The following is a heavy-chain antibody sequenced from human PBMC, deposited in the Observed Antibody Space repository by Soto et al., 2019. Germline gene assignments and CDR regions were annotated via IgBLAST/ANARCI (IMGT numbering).Heavy chain of an antibody. CDR3: ARDDSTRMVRGVSR. CDR1: GFTFSIYW. Sequence: PVGSLRLSCAASGFTFSIYWMTWVRQAPGKGLEWVSSVSGGGDMTYYADSVRGRFTISRDNSKNTLYLQMNRLRAEDTAVYYCARDDSTRMVRGVSRWGQGTLVTVSS. D-gene: IGHD3-10*01. CDR2: VSGGGDMT. J-gene: IGHJ3*01. V-gene: IGHV3-23*01.